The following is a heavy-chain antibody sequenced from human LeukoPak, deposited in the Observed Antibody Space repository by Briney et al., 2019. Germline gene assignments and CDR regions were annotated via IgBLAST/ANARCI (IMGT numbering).Heavy chain of an antibody. V-gene: IGHV4-59*01. CDR2: IYYSGST. Sequence: SETLSLTCTVSGGSISSYYWSWIRQPPGKGLECIGYIYYSGSTNYNPSLKSRVTISVDTSKNQFSLKLSSVTAADTAVYYCARDSSTVAGGVDYWGQGTLVTVSS. CDR3: ARDSSTVAGGVDY. D-gene: IGHD4-11*01. CDR1: GGSISSYY. J-gene: IGHJ4*02.